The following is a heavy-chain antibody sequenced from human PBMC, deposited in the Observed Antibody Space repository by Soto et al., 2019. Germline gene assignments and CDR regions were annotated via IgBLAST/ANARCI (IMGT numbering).Heavy chain of an antibody. CDR2: IKSKGDRGTT. CDR1: GFRFSNAW. Sequence: EGSLRLSCAASGFRFSNAWMNWVRQAPGKGLEWVGRIKSKGDRGTTDYAAPVRGRFIISRDDSKNTVYLRMSSLKTEDTAVYYCNTPGAYCCSISCYGKAVWGQGPRVTV. J-gene: IGHJ6*02. D-gene: IGHD2-2*01. V-gene: IGHV3-15*07. CDR3: NTPGAYCCSISCYGKAV.